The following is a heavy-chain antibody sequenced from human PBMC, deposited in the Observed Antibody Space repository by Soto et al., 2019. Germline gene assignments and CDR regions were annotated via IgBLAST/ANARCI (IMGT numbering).Heavy chain of an antibody. CDR2: IDPSDSYT. V-gene: IGHV5-10-1*01. D-gene: IGHD6-13*01. J-gene: IGHJ6*02. Sequence: GESLRISCKGSGYSFTGYWISWVRQMPGKGLEWMGRIDPSDSYTNYSPSFQGHVTISADKSVSTAYLQWSSLKASDTAMYYCARRVRIAAAGNYYYYGMDVWGQGTTVTVSS. CDR1: GYSFTGYW. CDR3: ARRVRIAAAGNYYYYGMDV.